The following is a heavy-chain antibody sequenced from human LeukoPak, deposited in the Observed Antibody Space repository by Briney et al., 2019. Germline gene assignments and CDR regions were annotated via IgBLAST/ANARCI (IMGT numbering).Heavy chain of an antibody. CDR1: GGSFSGYS. J-gene: IGHJ5*02. Sequence: PSETLSLTCAVYGGSFSGYSWSWIRQSPGRGLEWIGEINHSGSTNYNPSLKSRVTISVDTSKNQFSLKLSSVTAADTAVYYCARERWELLPGWFDPWGQGTLVTVSS. CDR2: INHSGST. V-gene: IGHV4-34*01. CDR3: ARERWELLPGWFDP. D-gene: IGHD1-26*01.